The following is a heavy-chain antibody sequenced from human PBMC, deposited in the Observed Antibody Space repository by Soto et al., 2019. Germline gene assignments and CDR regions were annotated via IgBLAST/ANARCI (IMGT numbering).Heavy chain of an antibody. CDR2: IKQDGSEK. CDR1: GFTFSTYW. V-gene: IGHV3-7*01. Sequence: EVQLVESGGGLVQPGGSLRLSCAASGFTFSTYWMNWVRQAPGKGLEWVANIKQDGSEKYYVDSVKGRFTIARDNAKSSLYLQMNSLRAEDTAVYYCARHWGMPFTNRMDICGQGTMVTVSP. J-gene: IGHJ3*02. D-gene: IGHD3-16*01. CDR3: ARHWGMPFTNRMDI.